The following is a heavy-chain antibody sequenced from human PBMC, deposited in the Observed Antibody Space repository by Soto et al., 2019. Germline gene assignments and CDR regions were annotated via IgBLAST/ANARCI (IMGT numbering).Heavy chain of an antibody. V-gene: IGHV3-74*01. CDR2: ISTDGSST. CDR1: GFTFSRFW. Sequence: GGSLILSCAASGFTFSRFWMHWVRQAPGKGLVWVSRISTDGSSTTYADSVKGRFTISRDNAKSSVNLQMNSLRAEDTAVYYCAKVADMRLRNAFDMWGQGTVVTLSS. D-gene: IGHD2-21*02. CDR3: AKVADMRLRNAFDM. J-gene: IGHJ3*02.